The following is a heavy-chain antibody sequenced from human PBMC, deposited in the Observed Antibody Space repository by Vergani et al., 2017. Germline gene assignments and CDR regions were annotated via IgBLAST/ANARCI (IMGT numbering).Heavy chain of an antibody. CDR1: GGTFTGYY. J-gene: IGHJ3*02. CDR3: ARVVVVVWGDAFDI. V-gene: IGHV1-2*02. CDR2: INPNSGGT. D-gene: IGHD2-21*01. Sequence: QVQLVQSGAEVKKPGSSVKVSCKASGGTFTGYYMHWVRQAPGQGLEWMGWINPNSGGTNYAQKFQGRVTMTRDTSISTAYMELSRLRSDDTAVYYCARVVVVVWGDAFDIWGQGTMVTVSS.